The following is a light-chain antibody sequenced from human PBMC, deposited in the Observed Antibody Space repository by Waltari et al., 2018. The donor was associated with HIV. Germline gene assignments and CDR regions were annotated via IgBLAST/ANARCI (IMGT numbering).Light chain of an antibody. CDR3: QSYDSNLSGL. CDR1: SSNIGAGYD. J-gene: IGLJ2*01. Sequence: QSELTQPPSVSAAPGQRVTISCTGSSSNIGAGYDVHWYQQVPGRAPKVVIDGNSNRPAGVPERFSGSKSGSSASLVITGLQSEDEADYDCQSYDSNLSGLFGGGTKVTVL. CDR2: GNS. V-gene: IGLV1-40*01.